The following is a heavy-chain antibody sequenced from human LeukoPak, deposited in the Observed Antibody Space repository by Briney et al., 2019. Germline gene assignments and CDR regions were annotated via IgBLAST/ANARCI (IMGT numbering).Heavy chain of an antibody. J-gene: IGHJ5*02. CDR3: ARDVDGFDP. CDR1: GGSVTGSGFY. V-gene: IGHV4-61*08. Sequence: SETLSLTCTVSGGSVTGSGFYWSWIRQPPGKGLEWIGYIDYSGNTKYNPSLESRVTISVDTSRNQFSLKLTSVTAADTALYYCARDVDGFDPWGQGTLVTVS. CDR2: IDYSGNT. D-gene: IGHD5-12*01.